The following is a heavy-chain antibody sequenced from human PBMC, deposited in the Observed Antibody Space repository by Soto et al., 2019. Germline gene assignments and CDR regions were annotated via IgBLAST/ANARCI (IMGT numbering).Heavy chain of an antibody. J-gene: IGHJ6*03. D-gene: IGHD2-15*01. V-gene: IGHV1-69*02. CDR1: GGTFSSYT. Sequence: SVKVSCKASGGTFSSYTISWVRQAPGQGLEWMGRIIPILGIANYAQKFQGRVTITADKSTSTAYMELSSLRSEDTAVYYCASGNIGGYIPHYYYYYMDVWGKGTTVTVSS. CDR3: ASGNIGGYIPHYYYYYMDV. CDR2: IIPILGIA.